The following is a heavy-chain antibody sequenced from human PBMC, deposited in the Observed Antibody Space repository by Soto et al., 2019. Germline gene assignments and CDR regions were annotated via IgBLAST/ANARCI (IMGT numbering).Heavy chain of an antibody. D-gene: IGHD1-1*01. V-gene: IGHV4-38-2*02. CDR3: AREKVGTTFFDN. CDR1: GFAISRGYY. J-gene: IGHJ4*02. CDR2: IYPSVSS. Sequence: SETLSLTCSVSGFAISRGYYWSWVRQPPGKGLEWIGSIYPSVSSYHNPSLATRLRLSIDPSKNQFTLNLTSVTAADTALYFCAREKVGTTFFDNWGQGIQVNVSS.